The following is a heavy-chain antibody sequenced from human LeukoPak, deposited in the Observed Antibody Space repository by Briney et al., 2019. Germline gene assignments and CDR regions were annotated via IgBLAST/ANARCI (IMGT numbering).Heavy chain of an antibody. CDR1: GGSISSYY. V-gene: IGHV4-59*01. J-gene: IGHJ6*03. Sequence: PSETLSLTCTVSGGSISSYYWSWIRQPPGKGLEWIGYIYYSGSTNYNPSLKSRVTISVDTSKNQFSLKLSSVTAADTAVYYCARGSTDILTGGNMDVWGKGTTVTISS. CDR3: ARGSTDILTGGNMDV. CDR2: IYYSGST. D-gene: IGHD3-9*01.